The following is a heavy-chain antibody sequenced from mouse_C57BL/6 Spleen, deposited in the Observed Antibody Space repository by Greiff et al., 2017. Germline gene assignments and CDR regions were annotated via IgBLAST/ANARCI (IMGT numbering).Heavy chain of an antibody. CDR3: AREGLLQGYYAMDY. D-gene: IGHD2-3*01. J-gene: IGHJ4*01. CDR2: ISDGGSYT. V-gene: IGHV5-4*01. CDR1: GFTFSSYA. Sequence: EVHLVESGGGLVKPGGSLKLSCAASGFTFSSYAMSWVRQTPEKRLEWVATISDGGSYTYYPDNVKGRFTISRDNAKNNLYLQMSHLKSEDTAMYYCAREGLLQGYYAMDYWGQGTSVTVSS.